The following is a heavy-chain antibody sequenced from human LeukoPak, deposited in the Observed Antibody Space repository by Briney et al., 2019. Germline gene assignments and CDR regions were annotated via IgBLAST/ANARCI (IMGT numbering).Heavy chain of an antibody. Sequence: ASVKVSCKASGYTFTSYGISWVRQAPGQGLEWMGWINPNSGGTNYAQKFQGRVTMTRDTSISTAYMELSRLRSDDTAVYYCARGAYQLPFNNWFDPWGQGTLVTVSS. CDR1: GYTFTSYG. V-gene: IGHV1-2*02. J-gene: IGHJ5*02. CDR2: INPNSGGT. D-gene: IGHD2-2*01. CDR3: ARGAYQLPFNNWFDP.